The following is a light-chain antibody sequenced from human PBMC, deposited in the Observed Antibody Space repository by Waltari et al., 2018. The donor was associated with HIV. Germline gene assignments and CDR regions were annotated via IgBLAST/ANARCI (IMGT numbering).Light chain of an antibody. J-gene: IGKJ2*03. V-gene: IGKV1-NL1*01. CDR3: QQYYNSPLS. CDR2: GAS. Sequence: DIQMTQSPSSLSASVGDRVTLTCRASRDIVRSLAWYQQKPGKPPKLLVYGASKLQSGVPSRFSGSGSGTTYTLIIGCLQADDFATYFCQQYYNSPLSFGQGTKVEMK. CDR1: RDIVRS.